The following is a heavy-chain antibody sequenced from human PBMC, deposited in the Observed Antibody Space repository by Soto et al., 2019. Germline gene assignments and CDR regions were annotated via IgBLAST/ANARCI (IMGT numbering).Heavy chain of an antibody. CDR1: GASISGFY. D-gene: IGHD1-1*01. V-gene: IGHV4-4*07. Sequence: SETLSLTCTVFGASISGFYWSWIRKSAGKGLEWIGRIYATGTTDCNPSLKSRVMMSVDTSKKQLSLKLRSVTAADTAVYYCVRDGTKTLRDWFEPWGQGISATVSS. J-gene: IGHJ5*02. CDR3: VRDGTKTLRDWFEP. CDR2: IYATGTT.